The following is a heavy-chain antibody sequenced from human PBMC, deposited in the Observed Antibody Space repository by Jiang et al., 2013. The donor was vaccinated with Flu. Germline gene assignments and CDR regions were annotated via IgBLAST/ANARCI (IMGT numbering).Heavy chain of an antibody. CDR1: GGSMSSSRYY. V-gene: IGHV4-39*01. D-gene: IGHD3-22*01. CDR3: ASPAPGSGGYYLDAFDI. CDR2: IYYSGST. Sequence: GLLKPSETLSLTCTVSGGSMSSSRYYWGWIRQPPGKGLEWIGNIYYSGSTYYNPSLKSRVTISVDTPEQFSLKLTSVTAADTAVYYCASPAPGSGGYYLDAFDIWGRGTMVAVSS. J-gene: IGHJ3*02.